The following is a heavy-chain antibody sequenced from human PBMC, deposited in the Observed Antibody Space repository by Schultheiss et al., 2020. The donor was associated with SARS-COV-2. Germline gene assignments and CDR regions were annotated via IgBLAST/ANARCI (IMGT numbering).Heavy chain of an antibody. Sequence: SETLSLTCTVSGGSISSYYWSWIRQPPGKGLEWIGYIYYSGSTYYNPSLKSRVTISVDTSKNQFSLKLSSVTAADTAVYYCVRQPAIWGQGTLVTVSS. CDR3: VRQPAI. CDR1: GGSISSYY. D-gene: IGHD1-14*01. CDR2: IYYSGST. J-gene: IGHJ4*02. V-gene: IGHV4-59*08.